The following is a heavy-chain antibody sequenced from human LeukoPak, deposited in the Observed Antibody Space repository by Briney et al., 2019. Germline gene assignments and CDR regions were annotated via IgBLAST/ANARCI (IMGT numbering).Heavy chain of an antibody. CDR3: ARSGRGYYDSSGLFDY. D-gene: IGHD3-22*01. J-gene: IGHJ4*02. Sequence: PGGSLRLSCAASGFTFSSYSMNWVRQAPGKGPEWVGRSGNKANSYTTEYAASVKGRFTISRDDSKNSLYLQMNSLKTEDTAVYYCARSGRGYYDSSGLFDYWGQGTLVTVSS. V-gene: IGHV3-72*01. CDR1: GFTFSSYS. CDR2: SGNKANSYTT.